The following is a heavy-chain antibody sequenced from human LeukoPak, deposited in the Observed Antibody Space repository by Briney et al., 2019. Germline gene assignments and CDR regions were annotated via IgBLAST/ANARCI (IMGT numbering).Heavy chain of an antibody. CDR1: GFTFSSYG. J-gene: IGHJ6*03. V-gene: IGHV3-66*04. CDR2: IYSGGST. CDR3: ARPITMVRGVWGYYYMDV. D-gene: IGHD3-10*01. Sequence: GGTLRLSCAASGFTFSSYGMSWVRQAPGKGLEWVSVIYSGGSTYYADSVKGRFTISRDNSKNTLYLQMNSLRAEDTAAYYCARPITMVRGVWGYYYMDVWGKGTTVTVSS.